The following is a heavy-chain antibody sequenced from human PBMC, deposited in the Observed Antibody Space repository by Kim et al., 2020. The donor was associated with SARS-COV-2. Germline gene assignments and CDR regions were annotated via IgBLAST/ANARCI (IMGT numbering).Heavy chain of an antibody. CDR1: GFTFSNAW. Sequence: GGSLRLSCAASGFTFSNAWMSWVRQAPGKGLEWVGRIKSKTDGGTTDYAAPVKGRFTISRDDSKNTLYLQMNSLKTEDTAVYYCTTDYPHHPALLWFGELAEPPFDYWGQGTLVTVSS. J-gene: IGHJ4*02. V-gene: IGHV3-15*01. D-gene: IGHD3-10*01. CDR2: IKSKTDGGTT. CDR3: TTDYPHHPALLWFGELAEPPFDY.